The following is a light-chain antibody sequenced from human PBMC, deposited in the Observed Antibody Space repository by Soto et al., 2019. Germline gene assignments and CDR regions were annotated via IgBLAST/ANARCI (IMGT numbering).Light chain of an antibody. V-gene: IGKV1-27*01. CDR3: QNYNSALLT. CDR2: AAS. J-gene: IGKJ5*01. Sequence: DIQMTQSPSSLSASVGARVTITCRASQGISNYLAWYQQKPGKVPKLLIYAASTLHSGVTSRFSGSGSGTDFTLTIRSLQPEDGATYYCQNYNSALLTSGQGTRLEIK. CDR1: QGISNY.